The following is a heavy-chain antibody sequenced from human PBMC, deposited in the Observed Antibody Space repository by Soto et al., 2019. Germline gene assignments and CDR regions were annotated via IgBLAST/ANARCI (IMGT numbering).Heavy chain of an antibody. CDR1: GFVFNNYD. D-gene: IGHD6-13*01. V-gene: IGHV3-33*01. CDR3: ARERGTFSGSYPFDY. J-gene: IGHJ4*02. CDR2: LLYDGSKK. Sequence: GGSLRLSCETSGFVFNNYDMHWVRQAPGKGLEWVALLLYDGSKKYYADSVKGRFTSSRDNSKNTLYLEMNSLRVEDTAVYYCARERGTFSGSYPFDYWGQGTPVTVSS.